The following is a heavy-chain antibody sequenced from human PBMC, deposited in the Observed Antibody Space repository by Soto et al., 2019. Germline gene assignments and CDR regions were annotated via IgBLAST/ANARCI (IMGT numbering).Heavy chain of an antibody. CDR1: GGSFSGYH. Sequence: SETLSLTCAVYGGSFSGYHWSWIRQPPGKGLEWIGEINHSGSTNYNPSLKSRVTISVDTSKNQFSLKLSSVTAADTAVYYCARTTPRDYYDSSGSVRDYWGQGTLVTVYS. CDR3: ARTTPRDYYDSSGSVRDY. V-gene: IGHV4-34*01. J-gene: IGHJ4*02. CDR2: INHSGST. D-gene: IGHD3-22*01.